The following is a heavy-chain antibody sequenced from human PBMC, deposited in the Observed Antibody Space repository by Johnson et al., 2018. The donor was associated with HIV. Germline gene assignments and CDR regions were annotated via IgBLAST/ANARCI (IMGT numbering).Heavy chain of an antibody. V-gene: IGHV3-66*01. J-gene: IGHJ3*02. CDR2: IYSGGST. Sequence: VQLVESGGGLVQPGGSLRLSCAASGFTVSSNYMSWVRQAPGKGLEWVSVIYSGGSTYYADSVKGRFTISRDNSKNTLYLQMNSLRAEDTAVYYCARGRKTVTTVRPSAFDIWGQGTMVTVSS. CDR3: ARGRKTVTTVRPSAFDI. CDR1: GFTVSSNY. D-gene: IGHD4-17*01.